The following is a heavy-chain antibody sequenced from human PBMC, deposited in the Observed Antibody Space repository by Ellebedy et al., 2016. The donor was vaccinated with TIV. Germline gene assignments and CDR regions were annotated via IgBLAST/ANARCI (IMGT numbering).Heavy chain of an antibody. J-gene: IGHJ4*02. Sequence: GSLRLSXRLSGASANSGTYSWNWFRQPPGKGLEWIGYMYNSGRSNYNPSLKSRVTISVDSSKDQFSLNLQSVTAVDTALYYCARGVLSGFGQHFEYWGQGTLVTVS. D-gene: IGHD3-3*01. V-gene: IGHV4-61*01. CDR1: GASANSGTYS. CDR3: ARGVLSGFGQHFEY. CDR2: MYNSGRS.